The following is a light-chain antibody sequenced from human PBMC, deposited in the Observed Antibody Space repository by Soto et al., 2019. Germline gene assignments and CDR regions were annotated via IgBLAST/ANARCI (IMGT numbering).Light chain of an antibody. V-gene: IGKV3-11*01. CDR3: QQRSSWPT. J-gene: IGKJ5*01. CDR1: QSVSSS. Sequence: DIVLTQSPATLSLSPGERATLSCRASQSVSSSLAWYQQKPGQSPRLLIYDASNRATGIPARFSGSGSGTDFTLTISSLEPEDFAVYYCQQRSSWPTFGQGTRLEIK. CDR2: DAS.